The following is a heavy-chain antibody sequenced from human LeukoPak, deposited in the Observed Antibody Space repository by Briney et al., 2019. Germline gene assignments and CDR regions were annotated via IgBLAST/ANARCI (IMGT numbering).Heavy chain of an antibody. CDR2: ISYDGSNK. CDR1: GFTFSSYG. CDR3: ANDGGLGYYGSDDY. V-gene: IGHV3-30*18. J-gene: IGHJ4*02. D-gene: IGHD3-10*01. Sequence: GGSLRLSCAASGFTFSSYGMHWVRQSPGKGLEWLAVISYDGSNKYYADSVKGRFTISRDNYKNTLYLKTNSLRAEDTAVYYCANDGGLGYYGSDDYWGQGTLVTVSS.